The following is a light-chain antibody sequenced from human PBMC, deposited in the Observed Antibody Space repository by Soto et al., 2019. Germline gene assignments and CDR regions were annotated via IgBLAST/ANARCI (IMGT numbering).Light chain of an antibody. CDR3: QQYNNWPWT. Sequence: EMVPTQSPTTLSVSPGERATLSCRASQSVSSFLAWYQQKPGQAPRLLIYGASTRATGIPARFSGSGSGTEFTLTISSLQSEDFAVYYCQQYNNWPWTFAQGTKVDIK. CDR1: QSVSSF. CDR2: GAS. V-gene: IGKV3-15*01. J-gene: IGKJ1*01.